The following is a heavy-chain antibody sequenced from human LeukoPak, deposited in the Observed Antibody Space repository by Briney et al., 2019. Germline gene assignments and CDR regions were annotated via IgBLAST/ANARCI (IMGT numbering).Heavy chain of an antibody. CDR2: ISSSSSYI. J-gene: IGHJ4*02. D-gene: IGHD3-10*01. Sequence: PGGSLRLSCAASGFIFSSYSMNWVRQAPGKGLEWVSSISSSSSYIYYADSVKGRFTISRDNAKNSLYLQMNSLRAEDTAVYYCARSGVYGSGSYYTYKFWGQGTLVTVSS. V-gene: IGHV3-21*01. CDR1: GFIFSSYS. CDR3: ARSGVYGSGSYYTYKF.